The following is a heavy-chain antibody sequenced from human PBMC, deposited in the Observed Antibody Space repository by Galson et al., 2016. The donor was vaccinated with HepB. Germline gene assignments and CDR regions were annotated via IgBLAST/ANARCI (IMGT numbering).Heavy chain of an antibody. V-gene: IGHV6-1*01. Sequence: CAISGDSVSSRSAAWNWIRQSPSRGLEWLGRTYYRSKWYNDYAESVKSRITINPDTSRNQLSLQLNSVTPEDTAVYYCAKAAAALSSGWRTLAPRGYYYNMDVWGQGTTVTDSS. D-gene: IGHD6-19*01. CDR1: GDSVSSRSAA. CDR2: TYYRSKWYN. J-gene: IGHJ6*02. CDR3: AKAAAALSSGWRTLAPRGYYYNMDV.